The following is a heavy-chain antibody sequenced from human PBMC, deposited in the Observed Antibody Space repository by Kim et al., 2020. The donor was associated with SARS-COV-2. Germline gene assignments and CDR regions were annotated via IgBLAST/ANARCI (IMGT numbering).Heavy chain of an antibody. CDR2: IIPIFGTA. CDR3: ARVSSIAARLSLMGLDY. Sequence: SVKVSCKASGGTFSSYAISWVRQAPGQGLEWMGGIIPIFGTANYAQKFQGRVTITADESTSTAYMELSSLRSEDTAVYYCARVSSIAARLSLMGLDYWGQGTLVTVSS. D-gene: IGHD6-6*01. CDR1: GGTFSSYA. J-gene: IGHJ4*02. V-gene: IGHV1-69*13.